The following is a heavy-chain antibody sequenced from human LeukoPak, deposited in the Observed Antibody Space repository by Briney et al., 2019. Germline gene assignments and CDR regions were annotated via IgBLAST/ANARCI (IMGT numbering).Heavy chain of an antibody. CDR1: GASISSSSYY. J-gene: IGHJ4*02. V-gene: IGHV4-39*01. CDR3: ARRNWGSSRIDY. Sequence: PSETLSLTCTVSGASISSSSYYWGWIRQPPGKGLVWIGCMFYSGGTYYNPSLKSRVTITADTSKNQYSLKLSSVTAADTAVYYCARRNWGSSRIDYWGQGTLVTVSS. CDR2: MFYSGGT. D-gene: IGHD3-16*01.